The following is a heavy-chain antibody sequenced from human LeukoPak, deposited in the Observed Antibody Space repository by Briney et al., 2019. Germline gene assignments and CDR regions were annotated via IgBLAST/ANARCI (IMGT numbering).Heavy chain of an antibody. CDR3: ARDVGEYCSSTSCYASDY. Sequence: NPGGSLRLSCAASGFTFSSYSMNWVRQAPGKGLEWVSSISSSSSYIYYADSVKGRFTISRDNAKNSLYLQMNSLRAEDTAVYYCARDVGEYCSSTSCYASDYWGQGTLVTVSS. D-gene: IGHD2-2*01. CDR2: ISSSSSYI. CDR1: GFTFSSYS. V-gene: IGHV3-21*04. J-gene: IGHJ4*02.